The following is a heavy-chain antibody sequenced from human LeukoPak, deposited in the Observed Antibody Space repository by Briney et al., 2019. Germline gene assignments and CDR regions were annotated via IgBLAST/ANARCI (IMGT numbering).Heavy chain of an antibody. CDR1: GFTFSSYW. J-gene: IGHJ4*02. CDR2: IKQDGSEK. D-gene: IGHD6-13*01. V-gene: IGHV3-7*01. CDR3: ARTYTGYSSSWYGEYFDY. Sequence: PGGSLRLSCAASGFTFSSYWMSWVRQAPGKGLEWVANIKQDGSEKYYVDSVKGRFTISRDNAKNSLYLQMNSLRAEDTAVYYCARTYTGYSSSWYGEYFDYWGQGTLVTASS.